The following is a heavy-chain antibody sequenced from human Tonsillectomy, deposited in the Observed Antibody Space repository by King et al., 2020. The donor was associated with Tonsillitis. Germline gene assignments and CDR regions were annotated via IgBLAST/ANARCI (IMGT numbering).Heavy chain of an antibody. V-gene: IGHV4-31*03. Sequence: QLQESGPGLVKPSQTLSLTCTVSGGSISIGGYYWSWIRQHPGKGLEWIWYIYSSGSTYPNPSLMSRVTISLDTSKNQFSLKLCSVTAADTAVYFCAGYSGYDAALDYWGQGTLVTVSS. CDR3: AGYSGYDAALDY. J-gene: IGHJ4*02. CDR2: IYSSGST. D-gene: IGHD5-12*01. CDR1: GGSISIGGYY.